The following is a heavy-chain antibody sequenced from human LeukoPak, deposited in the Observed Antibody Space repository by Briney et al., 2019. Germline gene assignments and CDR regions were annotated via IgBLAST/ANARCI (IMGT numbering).Heavy chain of an antibody. CDR1: GGSFSGYY. Sequence: SETLSLTCAVYGGSFSGYYWSWIRQPPGKGLEWIGEINHSGSTNYNPSLKSRVTISVDTSKNQFSLKLSSVTAADTAVYYCARGFPREYSYGYYYYYGMDVWGQGTTVTVSS. V-gene: IGHV4-34*01. CDR2: INHSGST. D-gene: IGHD5-18*01. J-gene: IGHJ6*02. CDR3: ARGFPREYSYGYYYYYGMDV.